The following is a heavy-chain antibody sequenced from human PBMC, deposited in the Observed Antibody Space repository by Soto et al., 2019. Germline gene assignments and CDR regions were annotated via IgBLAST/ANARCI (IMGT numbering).Heavy chain of an antibody. CDR1: GYTFTSYY. V-gene: IGHV1-46*01. J-gene: IGHJ5*01. CDR2: INPSGGST. CDR3: ARSPPPLGRFDS. Sequence: ASVKVSCKASGYTFTSYYMHWVRQAPGQGLEWMGIINPSGGSTSYAQKFQGRVTMTRDTSTSTVYMELSSLRSGDTAIYYCARSPPPLGRFDSWGQGTLVTVSS.